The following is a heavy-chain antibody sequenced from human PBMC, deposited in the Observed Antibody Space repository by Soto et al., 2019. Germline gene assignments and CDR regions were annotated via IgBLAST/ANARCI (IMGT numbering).Heavy chain of an antibody. CDR2: AYHSGST. V-gene: IGHV4-4*02. CDR3: ARSPPSSYYGGSGTFDY. CDR1: GGFTSTNNW. D-gene: IGHD3-10*01. J-gene: IGHJ4*02. Sequence: QLQLQESGPGLVRPSGTLSLTCAVSGGFTSTNNWWSWVRQPPEKGLKWIGDAYHSGSTEYNPSLKSRVSISVDKSKNQIPLKLTSATASDTAVYYCARSPPSSYYGGSGTFDYWGQGTLVTVSS.